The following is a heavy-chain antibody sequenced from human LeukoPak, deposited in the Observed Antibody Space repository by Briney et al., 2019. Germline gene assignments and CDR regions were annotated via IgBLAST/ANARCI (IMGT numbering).Heavy chain of an antibody. CDR2: IRYDGSNK. D-gene: IGHD6-13*01. CDR1: GFTFSSYS. Sequence: PGGSLRLSCAASGFTFSSYSMHWVRQAPGKGLEWVAFIRYDGSNKYYADSVKGRFTISRDNSKNTLYLQMNSLRAEDTAVYYCAKGKGIAAAHDAFYIWGQGTMVTVSS. V-gene: IGHV3-30*02. J-gene: IGHJ3*02. CDR3: AKGKGIAAAHDAFYI.